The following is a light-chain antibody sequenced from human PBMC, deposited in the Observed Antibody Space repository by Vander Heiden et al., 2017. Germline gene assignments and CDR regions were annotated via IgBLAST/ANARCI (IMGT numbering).Light chain of an antibody. CDR3: QYYDDSRT. CDR2: ATT. V-gene: IGKV3-20*01. Sequence: PGESAPLTCRASQPLNRDSLASYQHRPGHAPRLVMSATTSWAPGAHDRCTGRGTGTDFTLTSGRLEPEDFAMYYWQYYDDSRTFGQGTRVE. CDR1: QPLNRDS. J-gene: IGKJ1*01.